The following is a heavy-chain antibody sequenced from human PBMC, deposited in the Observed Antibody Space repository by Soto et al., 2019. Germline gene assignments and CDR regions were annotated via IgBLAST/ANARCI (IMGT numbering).Heavy chain of an antibody. CDR1: GFTFSDYG. D-gene: IGHD2-15*01. V-gene: IGHV3-33*01. CDR3: ARGSLYCSSTSCSYGMDV. J-gene: IGHJ6*02. Sequence: GGSLRLACAASGFTFSDYGMHWVRQAPGEGLQWVAVIWFDGSNEHYADSVKGRFTISRDNSKNTLYLQMYSLRAGDTAVYYCARGSLYCSSTSCSYGMDVWGQGTTVTVSS. CDR2: IWFDGSNE.